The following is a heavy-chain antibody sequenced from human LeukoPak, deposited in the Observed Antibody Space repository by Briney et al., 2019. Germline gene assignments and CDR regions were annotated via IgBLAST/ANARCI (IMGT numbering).Heavy chain of an antibody. CDR2: IYYSGST. V-gene: IGHV4-59*01. Sequence: PSETLSLTCTVSGGSIGSYYWSWIRQPPGKGLEWIGYIYYSGSTNYNPSLKSRVTISVDTSKNQFSLKLSSVTAADTAVYYCARERGGGFGDPEEYMDVWGKGTTVTISS. CDR1: GGSIGSYY. CDR3: ARERGGGFGDPEEYMDV. D-gene: IGHD3-10*01. J-gene: IGHJ6*03.